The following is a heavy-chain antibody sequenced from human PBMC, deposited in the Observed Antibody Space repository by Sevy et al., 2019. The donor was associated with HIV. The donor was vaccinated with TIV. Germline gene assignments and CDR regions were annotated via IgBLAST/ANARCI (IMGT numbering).Heavy chain of an antibody. CDR1: GFTFNKYS. CDR3: ARERWTKPHDY. CDR2: LSFGCGEI. V-gene: IGHV3-23*01. Sequence: GGSLRLSCAASGFTFNKYSMSWVRQPPGKGLEWVATLSFGCGEINYADSVKGRFTISRDNSENSFYLQMNNLRAEDTALYYCARERWTKPHDYWGQGTLVTVSS. J-gene: IGHJ4*02. D-gene: IGHD2-15*01.